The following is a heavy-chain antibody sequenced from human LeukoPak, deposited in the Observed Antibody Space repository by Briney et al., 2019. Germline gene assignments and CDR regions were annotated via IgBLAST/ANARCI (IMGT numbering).Heavy chain of an antibody. V-gene: IGHV4-34*01. J-gene: IGHJ4*02. Sequence: SETLSLTCAVYGGSFSGYYWSWIRQPPGKGLEWIGEINHSGSTNYNPSLKSRVTISVDTSKNQFSLKLSSVTAADTAMYYCARYDNLVTTGREAFDYWGQGTLVTVSS. CDR1: GGSFSGYY. CDR2: INHSGST. CDR3: ARYDNLVTTGREAFDY. D-gene: IGHD1-1*01.